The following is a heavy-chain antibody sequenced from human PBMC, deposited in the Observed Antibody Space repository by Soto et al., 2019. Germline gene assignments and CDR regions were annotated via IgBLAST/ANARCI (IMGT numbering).Heavy chain of an antibody. Sequence: PSETLSLTCTVSGGSISSYYWSWIRQPPGKGLEWIGYIYYSGSTNYNPSLKSRVTISVDTSKNQFSLKLSSVTAADTAVYYCARASGLERLGDAFDIWGQGTMVTVSS. CDR2: IYYSGST. CDR3: ARASGLERLGDAFDI. J-gene: IGHJ3*02. D-gene: IGHD1-1*01. CDR1: GGSISSYY. V-gene: IGHV4-59*01.